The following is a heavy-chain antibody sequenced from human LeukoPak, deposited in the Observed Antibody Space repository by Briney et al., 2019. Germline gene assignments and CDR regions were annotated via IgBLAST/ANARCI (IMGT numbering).Heavy chain of an antibody. Sequence: GASVKVSCKASRYTFTGYYMHWVRQAPGKRLEGMGWINPNSGGTNYAQKFQGRVTMTRDTSISTAYMELSRLRSDDTAVYYCARVTAARGYFDYWGQGTLVTVSS. J-gene: IGHJ4*02. CDR1: RYTFTGYY. D-gene: IGHD6-6*01. CDR2: INPNSGGT. V-gene: IGHV1-2*02. CDR3: ARVTAARGYFDY.